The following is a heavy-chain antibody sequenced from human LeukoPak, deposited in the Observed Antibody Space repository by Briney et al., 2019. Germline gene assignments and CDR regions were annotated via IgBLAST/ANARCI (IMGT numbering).Heavy chain of an antibody. J-gene: IGHJ4*02. CDR3: AGERGYRYGVDY. D-gene: IGHD5-18*01. CDR1: GGSISSYY. CDR2: IYYSGGT. Sequence: SETLSLTCTVSGGSISSYYWSWIRQPPGKGLEWIGYIYYSGGTNYNPSLKSRVTISVDTSKNQFSLKLTSVTDADAALYYCAGERGYRYGVDYWGQGTLFTVSS. V-gene: IGHV4-59*01.